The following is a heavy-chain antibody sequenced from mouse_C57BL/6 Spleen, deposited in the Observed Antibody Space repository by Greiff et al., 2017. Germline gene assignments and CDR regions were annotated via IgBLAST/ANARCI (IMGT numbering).Heavy chain of an antibody. V-gene: IGHV1-39*01. Sequence: VQLKESGPELVKPGASVKISCKASGYSFTDYNMNWVKQSNGKSLEWIGVINPNYGTTSYNQKFKGKATLTVDQSSSTAYMQLNSLTSEDSAVYYCARNYGSSSYYAMYYWGQGTSVTVSS. CDR2: INPNYGTT. CDR1: GYSFTDYN. D-gene: IGHD1-1*01. CDR3: ARNYGSSSYYAMYY. J-gene: IGHJ4*01.